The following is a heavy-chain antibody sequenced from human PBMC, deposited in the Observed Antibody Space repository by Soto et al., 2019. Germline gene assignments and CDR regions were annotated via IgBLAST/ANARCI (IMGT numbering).Heavy chain of an antibody. CDR3: ARHEGWTGPDQ. Sequence: QVHLQESGPGLVKPSETLSLTCAVSGASIGSGSWWSWVRQPPGKGLEWIAEIFHDGNTNYSPSLKSRVTISVDKSQNQFYLNVYSVTAADTAVYYCARHEGWTGPDQWGQGTLVTVSS. CDR2: IFHDGNT. V-gene: IGHV4-4*02. J-gene: IGHJ5*02. CDR1: GASIGSGSW. D-gene: IGHD2-8*02.